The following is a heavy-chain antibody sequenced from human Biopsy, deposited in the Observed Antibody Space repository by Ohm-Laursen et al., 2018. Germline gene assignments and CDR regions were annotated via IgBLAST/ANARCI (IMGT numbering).Heavy chain of an antibody. D-gene: IGHD4-11*01. V-gene: IGHV4-59*02. CDR1: GDSVTTYY. CDR3: ARDSGILNYGNFKYYHYYGMDV. CDR2: IYYSVMT. J-gene: IGHJ6*02. Sequence: SETLSLTCTVSGDSVTTYYWSWIRQPPGKGLEWIGNIYYSVMTNYNPSLQSRVSISVDTSRNQVSLTLSSVTAADTAVYYCARDSGILNYGNFKYYHYYGMDVWGQGTKVTVSS.